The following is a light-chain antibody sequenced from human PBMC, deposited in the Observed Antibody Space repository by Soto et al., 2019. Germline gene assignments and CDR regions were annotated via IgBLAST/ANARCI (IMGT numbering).Light chain of an antibody. CDR2: GAS. CDR1: QGISSY. V-gene: IGKV1-9*01. Sequence: IQLTQSPSSLSASVGDRVTITCRASQGISSYLAWYQQKPGEAPKLLIYGASTLQSGVPSRFGGSGSGTDFNLTISSLQPKDSATYYCHQLKSYPLTFGHGTKVDV. J-gene: IGKJ3*01. CDR3: HQLKSYPLT.